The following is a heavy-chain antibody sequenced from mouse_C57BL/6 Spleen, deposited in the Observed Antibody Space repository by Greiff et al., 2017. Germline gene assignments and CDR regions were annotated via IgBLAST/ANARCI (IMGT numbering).Heavy chain of an antibody. Sequence: QVQLQQPGAELVRPGSSVKLSCKASGYTFTSYWMHWVKQRPIQGLEWIGNIDPSDSETHYNQKFKDKATLTVDKSSSTAYMQLSSLTSEDSAVYYCARSATDSSGYVGFDYWGQGTTLTVSS. CDR3: ARSATDSSGYVGFDY. CDR1: GYTFTSYW. V-gene: IGHV1-52*01. J-gene: IGHJ2*01. CDR2: IDPSDSET. D-gene: IGHD3-2*02.